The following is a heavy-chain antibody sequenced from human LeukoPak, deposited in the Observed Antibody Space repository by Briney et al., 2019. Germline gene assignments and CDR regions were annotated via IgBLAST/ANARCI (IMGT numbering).Heavy chain of an antibody. CDR3: AKDVGKWESLHFFDY. J-gene: IGHJ4*02. V-gene: IGHV3-23*01. Sequence: QPGGSLRLSCLTSGFTFSTNAMSWVRQAPGKGLGWISGISGSGASTYYADSVTGRFTISRDNSRNTLYLQVNSLRGDDTAVYYCAKDVGKWESLHFFDYWGQGTLVTVSS. D-gene: IGHD1-26*01. CDR2: ISGSGAST. CDR1: GFTFSTNA.